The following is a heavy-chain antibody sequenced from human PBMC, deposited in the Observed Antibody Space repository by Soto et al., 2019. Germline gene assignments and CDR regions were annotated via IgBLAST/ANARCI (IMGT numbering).Heavy chain of an antibody. J-gene: IGHJ1*01. CDR3: ARDPLRRQRVGSGIHG. Sequence: SLSLPCAVSGVSLVRSNWWSWVRLPPGKGLAWIGEIYHSGSTNYNPSLKSRVTISVDKSKNQFSLKLSSVTAADPAVYYCARDPLRRQRVGSGIHGWAQGAEVTVAS. CDR1: GVSLVRSNW. D-gene: IGHD6-25*01. V-gene: IGHV4-4*02. CDR2: IYHSGST.